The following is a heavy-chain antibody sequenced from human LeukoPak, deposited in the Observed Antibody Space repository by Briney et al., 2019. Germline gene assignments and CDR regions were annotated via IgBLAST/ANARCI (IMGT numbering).Heavy chain of an antibody. CDR2: IRYDGTNK. CDR1: GFTFSSYG. Sequence: GGSLRLSCAASGFTFSSYGMHWVRQAPGKGLEWVAFIRYDGTNKNYGDSVKGRFTISRDNSKNTLYLQMNSLRAEDTAVYYCAKDFDGATAMAYHAFDIWGQGTMVTVSS. J-gene: IGHJ3*02. D-gene: IGHD5-18*01. CDR3: AKDFDGATAMAYHAFDI. V-gene: IGHV3-30*02.